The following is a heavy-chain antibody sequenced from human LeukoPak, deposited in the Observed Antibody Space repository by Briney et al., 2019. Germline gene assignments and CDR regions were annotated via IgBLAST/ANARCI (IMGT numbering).Heavy chain of an antibody. CDR2: IYYSGST. D-gene: IGHD3-22*01. J-gene: IGHJ6*02. V-gene: IGHV4-59*01. Sequence: SETLSLTCTVSGGSISSYYWSWIRQPPGKGLEWIGYIYYSGSTNYNPSLKSRVTISVDTSKNQFSLKLSSVTAADTAVYYCARDSEVYYYDSSGYSEKTYYYYGMDVWGQGTTVTVSS. CDR3: ARDSEVYYYDSSGYSEKTYYYYGMDV. CDR1: GGSISSYY.